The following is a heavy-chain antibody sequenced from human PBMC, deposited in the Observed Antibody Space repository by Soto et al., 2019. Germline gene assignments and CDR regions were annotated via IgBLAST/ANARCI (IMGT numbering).Heavy chain of an antibody. CDR2: IYYNGAT. V-gene: IGHV4-39*02. CDR3: APVGIGTTTVDY. J-gene: IGHJ4*02. CDR1: GGSISSSTYY. Sequence: QLQLREPGPGLVQPSETLSLTCLVSGGSISSSTYYWGWIRQPPGKGLEWIGSIYYNGATYYNPSLRSRITISMDRSKNHFSLKLTSVTAADTAIYYCAPVGIGTTTVDYWGQGTLVTVSS. D-gene: IGHD5-12*01.